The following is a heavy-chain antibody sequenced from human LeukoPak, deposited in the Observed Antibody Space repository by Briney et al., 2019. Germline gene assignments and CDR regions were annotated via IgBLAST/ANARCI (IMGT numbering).Heavy chain of an antibody. CDR3: ASLPYYYDSSGYYYYYGMDV. CDR1: GGSISSYY. Sequence: KASETLSLTCTVSGGSISSYYWSWIRQPPGKGLEWIGYIYYSGSTNYNPSLKSRVTISVDTSKNQFSLKLSSVTAADTAVYYCASLPYYYDSSGYYYYYGMDVWGQGTTVTVSS. D-gene: IGHD3-22*01. V-gene: IGHV4-59*08. J-gene: IGHJ6*02. CDR2: IYYSGST.